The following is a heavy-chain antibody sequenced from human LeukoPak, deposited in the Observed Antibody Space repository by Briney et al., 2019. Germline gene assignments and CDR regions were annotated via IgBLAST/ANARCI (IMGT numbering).Heavy chain of an antibody. CDR3: ARKSYCSSTSCSMFDP. CDR1: GGSISSYY. CDR2: IYYSGSA. Sequence: SETPSLTCTVSGGSISSYYWSWIRQPPGKGLEWIGYIYYSGSANYNPSLKSRVTISVDTSKNQFSLKLSSVTAADTAVYYCARKSYCSSTSCSMFDPWGQGTLVTVSS. J-gene: IGHJ5*02. V-gene: IGHV4-59*08. D-gene: IGHD2-2*01.